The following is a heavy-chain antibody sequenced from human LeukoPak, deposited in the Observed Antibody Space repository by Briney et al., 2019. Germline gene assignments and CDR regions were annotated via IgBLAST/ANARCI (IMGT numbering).Heavy chain of an antibody. CDR3: ARGGNSYGIYYFDY. J-gene: IGHJ4*02. V-gene: IGHV4-61*05. D-gene: IGHD5-18*01. Sequence: PSETLSLTCTVSGDPISSSRYYWGWIRQPPGKGLEWIGYIYYSGSANYNPSLKSRVTISVDTSKNQFSLKLSSVTAADTAVYYCARGGNSYGIYYFDYWGQGTLVTVSS. CDR1: GDPISSSRYY. CDR2: IYYSGSA.